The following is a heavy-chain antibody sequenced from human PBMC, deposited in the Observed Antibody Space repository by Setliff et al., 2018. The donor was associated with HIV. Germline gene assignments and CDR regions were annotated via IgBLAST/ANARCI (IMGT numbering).Heavy chain of an antibody. CDR3: AKDAGVTGGLYRYYIDA. D-gene: IGHD2-8*01. J-gene: IGHJ6*03. CDR2: VYMSGNT. Sequence: SETLSLTCTVSGVSIDKNYWSWVRRPPGKGLEWIGRVYMSGNTNYSPSLKSRVTMSADTSKNQVSLKLTSVTAADTAVYYCAKDAGVTGGLYRYYIDAWGNGTTVTVSS. CDR1: GVSIDKNY. V-gene: IGHV4-4*07.